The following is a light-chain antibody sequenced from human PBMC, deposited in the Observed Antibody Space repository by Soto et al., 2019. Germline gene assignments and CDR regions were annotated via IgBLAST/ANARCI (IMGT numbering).Light chain of an antibody. CDR1: QSISSW. CDR3: QQYNSYSQT. J-gene: IGKJ1*01. V-gene: IGKV1-5*01. Sequence: DIQMTQSPSTLSASVGDRVTITCRASQSISSWLAWYQQKPGKAPKLLIYDASSLESGVPSRFSGSGSGTEFTLTISSLHPHDFATYYCQQYNSYSQTFGQGTKWIS. CDR2: DAS.